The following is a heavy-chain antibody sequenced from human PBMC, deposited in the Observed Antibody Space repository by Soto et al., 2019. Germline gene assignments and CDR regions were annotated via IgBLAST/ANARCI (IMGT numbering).Heavy chain of an antibody. Sequence: SETLSLTCTVSGGSISSYYWSWIRQPPGKGLEWIGYIYYSGSTNYNPSLKSRVTISVDTSKNQFSLKLSSVTAADTAVYYCARAQLGYEGIFYYYYYGMDVWGQGTTVTVSS. V-gene: IGHV4-59*01. CDR2: IYYSGST. J-gene: IGHJ6*02. CDR1: GGSISSYY. CDR3: ARAQLGYEGIFYYYYYGMDV. D-gene: IGHD6-13*01.